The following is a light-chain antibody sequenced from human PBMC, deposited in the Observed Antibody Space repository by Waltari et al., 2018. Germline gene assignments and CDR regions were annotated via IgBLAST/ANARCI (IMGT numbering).Light chain of an antibody. CDR3: CSYAGRGTYV. J-gene: IGLJ1*01. CDR2: EVI. V-gene: IGLV2-23*02. Sequence: QSALTQPASVSGPLGPSITIPCTGTTRAVGNYYLVSWYQPHPGKAPKLLICEVIKRPSGVSSRFSGSKSGNTASLTISGLQAEDEADYYCCSYAGRGTYVFGSGTKVTVL. CDR1: TRAVGNYYL.